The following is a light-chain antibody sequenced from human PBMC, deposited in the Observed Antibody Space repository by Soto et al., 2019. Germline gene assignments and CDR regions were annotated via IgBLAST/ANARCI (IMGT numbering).Light chain of an antibody. Sequence: QSALTQPPSASGSPGQSVTISCNGTSSDVGGYNYVSWYQQHPGRAPKLMIYEVSKRPSGVPDRFSGSKSGNTASLTVSGLQTEDEADYYCSSYAGSNNQVFGTGTKVTVL. CDR2: EVS. CDR1: SSDVGGYNY. V-gene: IGLV2-8*01. CDR3: SSYAGSNNQV. J-gene: IGLJ1*01.